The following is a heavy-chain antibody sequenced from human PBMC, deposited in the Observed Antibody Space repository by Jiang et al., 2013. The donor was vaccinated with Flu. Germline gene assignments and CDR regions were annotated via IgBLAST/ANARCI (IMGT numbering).Heavy chain of an antibody. D-gene: IGHD3-22*01. Sequence: GAEVKKPGESVKISCKGSGYRFAYYWIAWVRQMPGKDLEWMGIINPEDSDTRYSPSFKGQVTISVDQSISTAYLHWSSLKASDTAMYYCATYDTSQDAFDIWGQGTMVTVSS. CDR3: ATYDTSQDAFDI. V-gene: IGHV5-51*01. CDR2: INPEDSDT. J-gene: IGHJ3*02. CDR1: GYRFAYYW.